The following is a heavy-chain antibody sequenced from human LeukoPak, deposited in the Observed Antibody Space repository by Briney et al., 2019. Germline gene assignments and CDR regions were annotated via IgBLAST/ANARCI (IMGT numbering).Heavy chain of an antibody. J-gene: IGHJ4*02. CDR2: IYYSGST. D-gene: IGHD3-10*01. CDR3: ARDRHYYGSGSMYDY. Sequence: PSETLSLTCTVSGGSIGSYYWGWIRQPPGKGLEWIGSIYYSGSTYYNPSLKSRVTISVDTSKNQFSLKLSSVTAADAAVYYCARDRHYYGSGSMYDYWGQGTLVTVSS. V-gene: IGHV4-39*07. CDR1: GGSIGSYY.